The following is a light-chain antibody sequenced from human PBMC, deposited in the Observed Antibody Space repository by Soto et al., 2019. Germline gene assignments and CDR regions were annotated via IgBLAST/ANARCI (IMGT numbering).Light chain of an antibody. V-gene: IGKV3-11*01. CDR1: QSVSNY. CDR3: QQRYTWPLT. CDR2: DAS. J-gene: IGKJ3*01. Sequence: EIVLTQSPTLSLSPGDRATLSCGASQSVSNYLAWYQQKPGQAPRLLIYDASNRATGIPARFSGSGSGTDFTLTFSSLEPEDFAVYYCQQRYTWPLTFGPGTKVDFK.